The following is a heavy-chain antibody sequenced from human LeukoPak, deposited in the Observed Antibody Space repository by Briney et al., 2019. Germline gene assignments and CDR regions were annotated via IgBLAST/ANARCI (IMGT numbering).Heavy chain of an antibody. Sequence: GGSLRHSCAASGFTFSSYSMNWVRQAPGKGLEWVSSISSSSSYIYYADSVKGRFTISRDNAKNSLYLQMNSLRAEDTAVYYCARGHDFWSGYYIFFDYWGQGTLVTVSS. J-gene: IGHJ4*02. CDR3: ARGHDFWSGYYIFFDY. CDR1: GFTFSSYS. D-gene: IGHD3-3*01. V-gene: IGHV3-21*01. CDR2: ISSSSSYI.